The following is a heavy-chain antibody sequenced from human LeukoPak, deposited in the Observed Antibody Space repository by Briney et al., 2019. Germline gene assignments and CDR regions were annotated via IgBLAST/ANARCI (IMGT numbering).Heavy chain of an antibody. CDR2: ISWNSGSI. D-gene: IGHD3-22*01. Sequence: PGRSLRLSCAASGFTFDDYAMHWVRQAPGKGLEWVSGISWNSGSIGYADSVKGRFTISRDNAKNSLYLQMNSLRAEDTALYYCAKSPHYYDSNFAYWGQGTLVTVSS. V-gene: IGHV3-9*01. CDR1: GFTFDDYA. CDR3: AKSPHYYDSNFAY. J-gene: IGHJ4*02.